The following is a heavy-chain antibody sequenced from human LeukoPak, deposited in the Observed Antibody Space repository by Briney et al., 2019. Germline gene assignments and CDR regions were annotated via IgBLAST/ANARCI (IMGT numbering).Heavy chain of an antibody. CDR2: IYTSGST. Sequence: SETLSLTCTVSGGSISSYYGSWIRQPAGKGLEWIGRIYTSGSTNYNPSLKSRVTMSVDTSKNQFSLKLISVTAADTAVYYCARDRPYYYDSSGYAYYYMDVWGKGTTVTVSS. D-gene: IGHD3-22*01. CDR3: ARDRPYYYDSSGYAYYYMDV. J-gene: IGHJ6*03. V-gene: IGHV4-4*07. CDR1: GGSISSYY.